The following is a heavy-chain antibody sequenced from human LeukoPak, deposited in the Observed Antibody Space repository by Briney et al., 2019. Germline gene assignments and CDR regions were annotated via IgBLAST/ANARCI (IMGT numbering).Heavy chain of an antibody. CDR1: GGTFSSYA. V-gene: IGHV1-69*04. CDR2: IITILGIA. J-gene: IGHJ4*02. Sequence: ASVKVTFMATGGTFSSYAINWVRPAPGQRLEWVGRIITILGIANYAQKFQGRVTITADKSTSTAYIELSSLRSEDPAVYSCARDDDIVTGDYWGQGTLVTVSS. CDR3: ARDDDIVTGDY. D-gene: IGHD3-9*01.